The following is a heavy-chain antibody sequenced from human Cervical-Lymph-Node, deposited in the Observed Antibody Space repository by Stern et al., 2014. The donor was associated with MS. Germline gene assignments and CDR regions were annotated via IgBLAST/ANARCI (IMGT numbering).Heavy chain of an antibody. CDR2: ISYDGSSR. J-gene: IGHJ4*02. Sequence: VQLVDSGGGVVQPGTSLRLSCAASGFTFSNSGMHWVRQAPGTGLEWVALISYDGSSRIYADSVKGRFTISRDTSKNTLYLQMNSLRADDTAVYYCAKAPVVYSAPLDYWGQGTLVTVSS. V-gene: IGHV3-30*18. CDR3: AKAPVVYSAPLDY. CDR1: GFTFSNSG. D-gene: IGHD4-23*01.